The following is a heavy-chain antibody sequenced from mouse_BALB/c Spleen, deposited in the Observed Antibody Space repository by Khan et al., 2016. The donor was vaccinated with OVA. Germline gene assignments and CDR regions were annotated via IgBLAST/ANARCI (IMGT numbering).Heavy chain of an antibody. V-gene: IGHV2-9*02. CDR2: IWAGGST. Sequence: VQLQESGPGLVAPSQSLSITCTVSGFSLTSYGVNWVRQPPGKGLEWLGVIWAGGSTNYNSALMSRLSISKDNSKSQVFLQLNSMQTDDTAMYDCARFYEPYYAMDYRGQGTSVTVSS. J-gene: IGHJ4*01. CDR1: GFSLTSYG. D-gene: IGHD2-3*01. CDR3: ARFYEPYYAMDY.